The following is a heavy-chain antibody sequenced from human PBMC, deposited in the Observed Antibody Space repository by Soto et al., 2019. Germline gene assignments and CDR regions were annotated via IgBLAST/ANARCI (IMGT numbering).Heavy chain of an antibody. D-gene: IGHD4-17*01. CDR3: ATDRYGDLLFDY. CDR1: GYTLTELS. J-gene: IGHJ4*02. V-gene: IGHV1-24*01. CDR2: FDPEDGET. Sequence: ASLKVSCKVSGYTLTELSMHWVRQAPGKGLEWMGGFDPEDGETIYAQKFQGRVTMTEDTSTDTAYMELSSLRSEDTAVYYCATDRYGDLLFDYWGQGTLVTVSS.